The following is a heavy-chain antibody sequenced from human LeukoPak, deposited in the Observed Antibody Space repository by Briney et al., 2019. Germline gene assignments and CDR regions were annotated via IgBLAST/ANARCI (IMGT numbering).Heavy chain of an antibody. CDR3: ARSEIMITFGGVIAGAFDI. CDR1: GYTFTSYG. J-gene: IGHJ3*02. Sequence: ASVKVSCKASGYTFTSYGISWVRQAPGQGLEWMGWISAYNGNTNYAQKLQGRVTMTTDTSTSTAYMELRSLRSDDTAVYYCARSEIMITFGGVIAGAFDIWGQGTMVTVSS. V-gene: IGHV1-18*01. D-gene: IGHD3-16*02. CDR2: ISAYNGNT.